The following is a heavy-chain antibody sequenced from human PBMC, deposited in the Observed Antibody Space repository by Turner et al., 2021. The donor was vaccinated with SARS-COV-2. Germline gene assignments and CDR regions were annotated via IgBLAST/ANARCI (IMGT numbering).Heavy chain of an antibody. J-gene: IGHJ4*02. V-gene: IGHV3-53*01. D-gene: IGHD3-10*01. CDR2: IYSGGST. Sequence: EVQLVESGGGLIQPGGSLRLSCAASGFTVSSNYMNWVRQAPGKGLECVSVIYSGGSTFYADSVKGRFTISRDNSKNTLYLQMNSLRAEDTAVYYCAREAPLGVNSMAFDYWGQGTLVTVSS. CDR1: GFTVSSNY. CDR3: AREAPLGVNSMAFDY.